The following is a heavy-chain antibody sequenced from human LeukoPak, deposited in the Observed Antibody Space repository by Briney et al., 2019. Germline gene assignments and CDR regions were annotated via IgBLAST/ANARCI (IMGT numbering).Heavy chain of an antibody. J-gene: IGHJ6*03. Sequence: SETLSLTCTVFGGSMNSGSYYWSWIRQPPGKGLEWIGYIYYSGSTNYNPSLKSRVTISVDTSKNQFSLKLSSVTAADTAVYYCARARGYYGSGSYSPKAYYYYYMDVWGKGTAVTISS. CDR1: GGSMNSGSYY. D-gene: IGHD3-10*01. CDR2: IYYSGST. CDR3: ARARGYYGSGSYSPKAYYYYYMDV. V-gene: IGHV4-61*01.